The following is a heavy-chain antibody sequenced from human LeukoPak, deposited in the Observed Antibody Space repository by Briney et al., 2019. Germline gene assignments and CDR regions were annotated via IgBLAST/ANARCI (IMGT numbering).Heavy chain of an antibody. Sequence: GGSLRLSCGASGFTFSSYGMHWVRQAPGKGLEYVSAITNNGGRAYYADSVKGRFTISRDNSKNTLYLQMGSLRVEDMAVYYCARASSTGPPDYWGQGTLVTVSS. CDR1: GFTFSSYG. V-gene: IGHV3-64*02. CDR3: ARASSTGPPDY. D-gene: IGHD1-14*01. J-gene: IGHJ4*02. CDR2: ITNNGGRA.